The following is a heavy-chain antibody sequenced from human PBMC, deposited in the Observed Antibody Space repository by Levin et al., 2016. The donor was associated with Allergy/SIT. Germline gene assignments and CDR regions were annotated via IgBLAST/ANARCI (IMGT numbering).Heavy chain of an antibody. CDR1: GYTFTSFA. J-gene: IGHJ4*02. CDR2: VSAYNGAT. CDR3: ARDSAILPQRELLDY. D-gene: IGHD1-26*01. V-gene: IGHV1-18*01. Sequence: ASVKVSCKASGYTFTSFAVSWVRQAPGQGLEWMGWVSAYNGATSYAQSLQGRVTMSTDASTSTVYMELSSLRSEDTAVYYCARDSAILPQRELLDYWGQGTLVTVSS.